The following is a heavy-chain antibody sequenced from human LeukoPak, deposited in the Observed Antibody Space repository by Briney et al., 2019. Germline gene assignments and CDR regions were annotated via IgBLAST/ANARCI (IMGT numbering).Heavy chain of an antibody. CDR2: VYYSGIT. D-gene: IGHD3-22*01. V-gene: IGHV4-30-4*01. CDR3: ARGTYFYDGSAYLGAFDI. J-gene: IGHJ3*02. Sequence: SQTLSLTCTVSSGSISSGDYYRSWIRQPPGKGLEWIGCVYYSGITYYNPSLKSRVSISGDTSKNQFSLKLSSVTAADTAVYYCARGTYFYDGSAYLGAFDIWGQGTMVTVSS. CDR1: SGSISSGDYY.